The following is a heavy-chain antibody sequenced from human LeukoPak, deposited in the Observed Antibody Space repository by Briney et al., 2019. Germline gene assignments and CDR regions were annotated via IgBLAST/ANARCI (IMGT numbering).Heavy chain of an antibody. V-gene: IGHV4-39*01. Sequence: PGGSLRLSCAASGFTVSSNYMSWVRQPPGKGLEWIGSIYYSGSTYYNPSLKSRVTISVDTSKNQFSLKLSSVTAADTAVYYCARIVVVAATGYYMDVWGKGTTVTVSS. D-gene: IGHD2-15*01. J-gene: IGHJ6*03. CDR3: ARIVVVAATGYYMDV. CDR2: IYYSGST. CDR1: GFTVSSNY.